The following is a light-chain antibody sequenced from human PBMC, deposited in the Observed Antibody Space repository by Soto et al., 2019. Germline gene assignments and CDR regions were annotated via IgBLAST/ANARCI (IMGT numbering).Light chain of an antibody. CDR2: SAS. Sequence: IQMTQSPSSLSASVGVRVTITFRASPGISNYLACYQRKPVKVPDLLNSSASTLQSGAPSRFSGSGSGTYFTPTISSLQPKDVATYYCQKYNICLSWTLDQGTNVDIK. V-gene: IGKV1-27*01. J-gene: IGKJ1*01. CDR3: QKYNICLSWT. CDR1: PGISNY.